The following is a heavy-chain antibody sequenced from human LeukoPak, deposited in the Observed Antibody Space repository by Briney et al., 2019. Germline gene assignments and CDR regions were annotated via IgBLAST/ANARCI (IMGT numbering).Heavy chain of an antibody. CDR2: IGTTGDT. J-gene: IGHJ6*02. D-gene: IGHD5-12*01. Sequence: GGSLRLSCAASGFAFSNYDFHWVRQVTGKRLEWVSGIGTTGDTYYPASVKGRFTISRENAKNSFYLQMNSLRAGDTAVYYCVRVNWLHYSGMDVWGQGTTVTVSS. CDR1: GFAFSNYD. CDR3: VRVNWLHYSGMDV. V-gene: IGHV3-13*01.